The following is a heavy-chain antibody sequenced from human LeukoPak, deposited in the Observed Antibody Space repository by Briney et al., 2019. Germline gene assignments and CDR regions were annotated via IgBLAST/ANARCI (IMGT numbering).Heavy chain of an antibody. Sequence: GESLQISCMGSGSIFTSYWIGCGRQMPGKGLEWMGIINPGDSDTRYSPSFEGQATISADKSITTAYLQWSSLKASDTAVYYCAREEDTVTLDYWGQGTLATVSS. CDR1: GSIFTSYW. J-gene: IGHJ4*01. V-gene: IGHV5-51*01. D-gene: IGHD4-11*01. CDR3: AREEDTVTLDY. CDR2: INPGDSDT.